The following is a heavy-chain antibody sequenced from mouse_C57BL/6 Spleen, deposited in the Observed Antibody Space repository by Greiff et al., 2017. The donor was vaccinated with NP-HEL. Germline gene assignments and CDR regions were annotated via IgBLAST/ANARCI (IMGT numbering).Heavy chain of an antibody. CDR3: ARDMVTTAMDY. V-gene: IGHV1-85*01. Sequence: QVQLKESGPELVKPGASVKLSCKASGYTFTSYDINWVKQRPGQGLEWIGWIYPRDGSTKYNEKFKGKATLTVDTSSSTAYMELHSLTSEDSAVYFCARDMVTTAMDYWGQGTSVTVSS. CDR2: IYPRDGST. CDR1: GYTFTSYD. J-gene: IGHJ4*01. D-gene: IGHD2-2*01.